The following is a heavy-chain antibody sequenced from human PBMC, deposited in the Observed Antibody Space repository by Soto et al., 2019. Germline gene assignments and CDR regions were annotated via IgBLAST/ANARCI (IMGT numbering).Heavy chain of an antibody. CDR1: GYTFTGYF. CDR3: ARGGGTTLAPLP. V-gene: IGHV1-2*02. Sequence: GGSVKVSCKASGYTFTGYFMHWVRQAPGEGLEWMGWINPNSGATKYAPKFQGRVTMTRDTSNRTAYLELSRLTSDDTAIYYCARGGGTTLAPLPWGQGTPVTVSS. D-gene: IGHD3-16*01. J-gene: IGHJ5*02. CDR2: INPNSGAT.